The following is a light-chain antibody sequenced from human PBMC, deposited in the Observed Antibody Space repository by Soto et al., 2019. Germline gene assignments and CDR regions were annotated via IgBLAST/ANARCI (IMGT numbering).Light chain of an antibody. J-gene: IGKJ2*01. CDR2: GAS. V-gene: IGKV3-20*01. CDR1: QSVSSSY. CDR3: QQSGGSPPYT. Sequence: EIVLTQSPGTLSLSPGERATLSCRASQSVSSSYLAWYQQKPGQAPRLLIYGASSRATGVPARFSGSGSGTDFTLTISRLEPEDFAAYYCQQSGGSPPYTFGQGTKLEIK.